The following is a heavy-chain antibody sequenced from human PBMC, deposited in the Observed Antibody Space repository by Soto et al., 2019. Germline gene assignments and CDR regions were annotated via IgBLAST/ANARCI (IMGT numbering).Heavy chain of an antibody. Sequence: PSETLSLTCAVYGGSFSGYYWSWIRQPPGEGLEWIGEINHSGSTNYNPSLKSRVTISVDTSKNQFSLKLSSVTAADTAVYYCALGGATTVTTFDYWGQGTLVTVSS. D-gene: IGHD4-17*01. CDR1: GGSFSGYY. J-gene: IGHJ4*02. V-gene: IGHV4-34*01. CDR2: INHSGST. CDR3: ALGGATTVTTFDY.